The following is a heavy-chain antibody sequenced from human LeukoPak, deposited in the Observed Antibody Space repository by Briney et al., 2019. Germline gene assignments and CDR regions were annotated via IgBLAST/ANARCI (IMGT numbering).Heavy chain of an antibody. CDR2: IYYSGST. CDR3: ARAPYSSGWYSSRGVDV. J-gene: IGHJ6*02. D-gene: IGHD6-19*01. CDR1: GGSISNYY. Sequence: RPSETLSLTCTVSGGSISNYYWSWIRQPPGKGLEWIGYIYYSGSTNYNPSLKSRVTISVDTSKNQFSLKLSSVTAADTAVYYCARAPYSSGWYSSRGVDVWGQGTTVTVSS. V-gene: IGHV4-59*01.